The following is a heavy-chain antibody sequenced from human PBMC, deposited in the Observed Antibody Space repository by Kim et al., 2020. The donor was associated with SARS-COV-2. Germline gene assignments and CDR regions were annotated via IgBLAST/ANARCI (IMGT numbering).Heavy chain of an antibody. CDR1: GFTFSSYW. J-gene: IGHJ6*02. D-gene: IGHD3-22*01. V-gene: IGHV3-7*01. Sequence: GGSLRLSCAASGFTFSSYWMSWVRQAPGKGLEWVANIKQDGSEKYYVDSVKGRFTISRDNAKNSLYLQMNSLRAEDTAVYYCARDRSSSGYYSTLYYYYGMDVWGQGTTVTVSS. CDR2: IKQDGSEK. CDR3: ARDRSSSGYYSTLYYYYGMDV.